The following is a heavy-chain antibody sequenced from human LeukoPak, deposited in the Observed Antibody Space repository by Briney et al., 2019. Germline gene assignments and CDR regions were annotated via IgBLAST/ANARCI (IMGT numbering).Heavy chain of an antibody. V-gene: IGHV4-34*01. CDR3: ARVGVYYDSSGYSQYYLDY. CDR2: INHSAST. D-gene: IGHD3-22*01. J-gene: IGHJ4*02. Sequence: SETLSVTPVVYGGSFRGYYWSWIRQPPGKGLGWIGDINHSASTNYNPSRKRRVSISVDTSKNQFALKLSSVTAADTAVYYCARVGVYYDSSGYSQYYLDYWGQGTLVSVS. CDR1: GGSFRGYY.